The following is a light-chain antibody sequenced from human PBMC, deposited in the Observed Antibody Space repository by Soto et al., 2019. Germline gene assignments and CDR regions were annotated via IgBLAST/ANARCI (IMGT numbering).Light chain of an antibody. CDR2: DVS. Sequence: QSALTQPASVSGSPGQSITISCTGTSSDVGGYNYVSWYQQHPGKAPKLMIYDVSNRPSGVSNRFSGSKSGNTASLTISGLQAEVEADYYCRWGVFGGGTQLTVL. V-gene: IGLV2-14*01. CDR1: SSDVGGYNY. J-gene: IGLJ2*01. CDR3: RWGV.